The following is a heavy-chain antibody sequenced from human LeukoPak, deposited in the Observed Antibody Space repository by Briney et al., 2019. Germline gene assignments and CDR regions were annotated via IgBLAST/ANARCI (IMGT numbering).Heavy chain of an antibody. V-gene: IGHV3-11*01. CDR3: ARDLGYDSRTTDAFDI. D-gene: IGHD3-22*01. J-gene: IGHJ3*02. Sequence: GGSLRLSCAASGFTFSDYYMSWIRQAPGKGLEWVSYISSSGSTIYYADSVKGRFTISRDNSKNTLYLQMNSLRAEDTAVYYCARDLGYDSRTTDAFDIWGQGTMVTVSS. CDR2: ISSSGSTI. CDR1: GFTFSDYY.